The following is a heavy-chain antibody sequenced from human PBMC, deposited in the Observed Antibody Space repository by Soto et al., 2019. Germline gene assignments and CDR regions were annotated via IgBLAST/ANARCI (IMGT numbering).Heavy chain of an antibody. CDR2: IYYTGST. D-gene: IGHD1-26*01. V-gene: IGHV4-31*03. CDR1: GGSIYTGGFY. J-gene: IGHJ4*02. CDR3: ATSLVTSRARVDY. Sequence: SETLSLTCTVSGGSIYTGGFYWSWIRQLPGKGLEWLGYIYYTGSTQYTPSLKSRLSVSTDTSDNQFSLRLNSVTAADTAVYYCATSLVTSRARVDYWGQGTPVTVSS.